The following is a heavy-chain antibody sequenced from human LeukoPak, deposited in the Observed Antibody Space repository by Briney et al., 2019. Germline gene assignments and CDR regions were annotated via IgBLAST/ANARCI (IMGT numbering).Heavy chain of an antibody. D-gene: IGHD6-13*01. J-gene: IGHJ4*02. CDR2: IYYSGST. CDR3: ARDRGSSSWPFDY. Sequence: KPSETLSLTCTVSGGSISSSSYYWGWIRQPPGKGLEWIGSIYYSGSTYYNPSLKSRVTISVDTSKNQFSLKLSSVTAADTAVYYCARDRGSSSWPFDYWGQGTLVTVSS. CDR1: GGSISSSSYY. V-gene: IGHV4-39*07.